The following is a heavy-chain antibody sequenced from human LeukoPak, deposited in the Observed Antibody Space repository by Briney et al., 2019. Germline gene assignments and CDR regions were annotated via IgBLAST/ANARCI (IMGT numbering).Heavy chain of an antibody. CDR2: IRPTGTNT. V-gene: IGHV3-23*01. J-gene: IGHJ4*02. CDR1: GFPFNTYA. Sequence: GGSLRLSCAASGFPFNTYAMSWVREAPGKGLEYISVIRPTGTNTYYASSVKGRFTISRDDSRTTVYLQMSSLRAEDTAIYYCAKLAFYETSAPLRDISFWGQGTLVTVSS. CDR3: AKLAFYETSAPLRDISF. D-gene: IGHD3-3*02.